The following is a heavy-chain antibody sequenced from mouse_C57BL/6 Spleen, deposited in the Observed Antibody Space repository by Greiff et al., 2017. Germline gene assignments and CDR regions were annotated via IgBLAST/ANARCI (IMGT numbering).Heavy chain of an antibody. CDR1: GYTFTSYW. J-gene: IGHJ3*01. D-gene: IGHD1-3*01. CDR3: ARWCSSAWFAY. V-gene: IGHV1-50*01. CDR2: IDPSDSYT. Sequence: QVQLQQPGAELVKPGASVKLSCKASGYTFTSYWMQWVKQRPGQGLEWIGEIDPSDSYTNYNQKFKGKATLTVDTSSSTAYMQLSSLTTEDSAVYYCARWCSSAWFAYWGQGTLVTVSA.